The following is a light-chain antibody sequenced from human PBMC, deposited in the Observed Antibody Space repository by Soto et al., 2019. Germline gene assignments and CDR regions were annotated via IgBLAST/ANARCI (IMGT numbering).Light chain of an antibody. J-gene: IGKJ4*01. CDR2: DAS. CDR3: QQRSNWPPT. CDR1: QSVSSY. Sequence: EIVLTQSPATLSLSPGERATLSCRASQSVSSYLAWYQQKPGQAPRLLIYDASNRATGIPARFSGSGSGTDFTLAISGLEPEGFAVYYWQQRSNWPPTFGGGTKVEIK. V-gene: IGKV3-11*01.